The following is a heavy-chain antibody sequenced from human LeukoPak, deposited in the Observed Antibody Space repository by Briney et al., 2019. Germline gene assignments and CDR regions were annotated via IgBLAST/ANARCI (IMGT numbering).Heavy chain of an antibody. CDR2: IWFAGSNK. D-gene: IGHD2-2*02. V-gene: IGHV3-33*01. CDR1: VFTFSSYG. CDR3: ARDGGLLYDSFHYYYYGMDV. J-gene: IGHJ6*02. Sequence: GGSLRLSCAASVFTFSSYGMHWVRQAPGKGLEWGAVIWFAGSNKYYADSVKGRFTISRDNSKNTLYLQMNSLRAEDTAVYYCARDGGLLYDSFHYYYYGMDVWGQGTTVTVSS.